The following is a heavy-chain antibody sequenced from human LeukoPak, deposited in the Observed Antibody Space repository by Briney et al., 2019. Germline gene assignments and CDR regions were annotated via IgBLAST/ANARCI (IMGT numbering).Heavy chain of an antibody. CDR1: GDSISSYN. V-gene: IGHV4-59*01. CDR2: ISYSGST. CDR3: ARAFSGSYLYYFDY. D-gene: IGHD1-26*01. J-gene: IGHJ4*02. Sequence: SETLSLTCAVSGDSISSYNWSWIRQPPGKGLEWIGYISYSGSTNYNPSLKSRVTISVDTSKNQVSLSLNSVTAADTAVYYCARAFSGSYLYYFDYWGQGTLVTVSS.